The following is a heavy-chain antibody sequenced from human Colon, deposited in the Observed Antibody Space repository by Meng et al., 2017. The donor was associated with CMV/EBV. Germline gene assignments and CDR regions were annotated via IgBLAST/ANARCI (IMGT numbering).Heavy chain of an antibody. CDR1: GDSISIYS. J-gene: IGHJ6*03. V-gene: IGHV4-4*07. Sequence: VQVPESGPGLVKPSETLSLTCTVSGDSISIYSWTWIRQPAGKGLEWIGRINTSGSTNYNPSLKSRVTMSVDTSKNQFSLKLSSVTAADTAVYFCARSRYCNSATCSLDMDVWGKGTTVTVSS. D-gene: IGHD2-2*01. CDR2: INTSGST. CDR3: ARSRYCNSATCSLDMDV.